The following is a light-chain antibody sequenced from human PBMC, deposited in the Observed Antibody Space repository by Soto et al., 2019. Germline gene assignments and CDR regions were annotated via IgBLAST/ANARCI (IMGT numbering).Light chain of an antibody. CDR2: DVN. Sequence: QSVLTQPASVSGSPGQSITVSCTGTGSDVGGYNYVSWYQQYPGQAPKLMIYDVNKRPSGVSNRFSGSKSGNTASLTISGLQVEDEADYYCSSYTSTNALVFGVGPKVTVL. V-gene: IGLV2-14*03. CDR3: SSYTSTNALV. CDR1: GSDVGGYNY. J-gene: IGLJ1*01.